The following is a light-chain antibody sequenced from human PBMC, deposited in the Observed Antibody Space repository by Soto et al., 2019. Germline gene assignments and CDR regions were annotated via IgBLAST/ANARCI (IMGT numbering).Light chain of an antibody. CDR2: YNG. CDR1: HSNIGNNA. V-gene: IGLV1-36*01. CDR3: AAWDDNLSGPV. J-gene: IGLJ3*02. Sequence: QSVLTQPPSVSEAPRQRVAISCSGSHSNIGNNAVNWYQQLPGKAPKLLIHYNGLLASGVSARFSGSKSGTSAFLAISGLRSEDEADYYCAAWDDNLSGPVFGGGTKVTVL.